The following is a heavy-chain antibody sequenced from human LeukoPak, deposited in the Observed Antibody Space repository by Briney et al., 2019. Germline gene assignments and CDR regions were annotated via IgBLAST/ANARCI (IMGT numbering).Heavy chain of an antibody. V-gene: IGHV1-18*01. CDR1: GYTFTSYG. CDR3: AREYDYDSSGYYYTFDY. Sequence: ASVKVSCTASGYTFTSYGISWVRQAPGQGLEWMGWISAYNGNTNYAQKLQGRVTMTTDTSTSTAYMELRSLRSDDTAVYYCAREYDYDSSGYYYTFDYWGQGTLVTVSS. D-gene: IGHD3-22*01. J-gene: IGHJ4*02. CDR2: ISAYNGNT.